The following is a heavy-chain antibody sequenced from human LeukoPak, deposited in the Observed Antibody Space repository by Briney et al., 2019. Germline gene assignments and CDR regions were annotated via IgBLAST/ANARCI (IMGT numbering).Heavy chain of an antibody. Sequence: KVSCKASGGTFSGYAISWVRQAPGQGLEWMGGIIPIFGTANYAQKFQGRVTITTDESTSTAYMELSSLRSEDTAVYYCARVGRGYSGGYFDYWGQGTLVTVSS. V-gene: IGHV1-69*05. J-gene: IGHJ4*02. CDR3: ARVGRGYSGGYFDY. CDR2: IIPIFGTA. CDR1: GGTFSGYA. D-gene: IGHD1-26*01.